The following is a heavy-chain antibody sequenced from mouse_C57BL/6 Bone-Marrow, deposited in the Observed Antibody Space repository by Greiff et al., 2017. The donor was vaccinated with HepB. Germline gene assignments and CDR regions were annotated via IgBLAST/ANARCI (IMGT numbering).Heavy chain of an antibody. D-gene: IGHD2-4*01. CDR2: INPSSGYT. CDR1: GYTFTSYT. CDR3: AVYDYDYFVY. Sequence: VQLQQSGAELARPGASVKMSCKASGYTFTSYTMHWVKQRPGQGLEWIGYINPSSGYTKYNQKFKDKATLTADKSSSTAYMQLRSLTSEDSAVYYCAVYDYDYFVYWGQVTTLTVSS. J-gene: IGHJ2*01. V-gene: IGHV1-4*01.